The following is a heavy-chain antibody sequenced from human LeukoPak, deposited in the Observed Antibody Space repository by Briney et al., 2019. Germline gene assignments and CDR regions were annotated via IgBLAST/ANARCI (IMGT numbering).Heavy chain of an antibody. CDR3: TRLGDSSSSFGYY. CDR1: GFTFSGSA. Sequence: GGSLKLSCAASGFTFSGSAMHWVRQASGKGLEWVGRIRSKANSYATAYAASVKGRFTISRDDSKNTAYLQMNSLKTEDTAVYYCTRLGDSSSSFGYYWGQGTLVTVSS. J-gene: IGHJ4*02. V-gene: IGHV3-73*01. CDR2: IRSKANSYAT. D-gene: IGHD6-6*01.